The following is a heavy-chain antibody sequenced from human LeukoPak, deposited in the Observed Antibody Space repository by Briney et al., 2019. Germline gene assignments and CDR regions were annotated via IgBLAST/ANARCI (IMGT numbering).Heavy chain of an antibody. CDR3: ASIFYSIDYIFDY. D-gene: IGHD3-22*01. CDR1: GFTFGSYW. V-gene: IGHV3-7*01. Sequence: GGSLRLSCAASGFTFGSYWMSWVRQAPGKGLEWVANIKQDGSEKYYVDSVKGRFTISRDNAKNSLYLQMNSLRAEDTAFYYCASIFYSIDYIFDYWGQGTLVTVSS. J-gene: IGHJ4*02. CDR2: IKQDGSEK.